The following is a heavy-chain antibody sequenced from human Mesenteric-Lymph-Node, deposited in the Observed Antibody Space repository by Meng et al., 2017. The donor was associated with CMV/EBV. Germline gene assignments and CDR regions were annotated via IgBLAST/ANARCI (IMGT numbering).Heavy chain of an antibody. CDR3: GRGNRSFDP. V-gene: IGHV1-2*02. D-gene: IGHD1-14*01. J-gene: IGHJ5*02. CDR2: INPHSGGT. CDR1: GYTFTDYY. Sequence: ASVKVSCKASGYTFTDYYVHWVRQAPGQGLEWMGWINPHSGGTTYAQKFQGRVTMTTDTSINTAYLDLDRLTSDDTAVYYCGRGNRSFDPWGQGTLVTVSS.